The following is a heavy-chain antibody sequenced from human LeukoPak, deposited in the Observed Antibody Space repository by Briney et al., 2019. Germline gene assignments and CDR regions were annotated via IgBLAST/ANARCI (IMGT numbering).Heavy chain of an antibody. J-gene: IGHJ4*02. CDR1: GYTFTGYY. CDR2: INPYTGGT. V-gene: IGHV1-2*02. CDR3: ARPYCSGGSCHDYFDY. D-gene: IGHD2-15*01. Sequence: ASVKVSFKASGYTFTGYYMHWVRQAPGQGLEWMGWINPYTGGTNYAQKFQGRVTMTRDTSISTAYMELRRLRSDDTALYYYARPYCSGGSCHDYFDYWGQGTLVTVSS.